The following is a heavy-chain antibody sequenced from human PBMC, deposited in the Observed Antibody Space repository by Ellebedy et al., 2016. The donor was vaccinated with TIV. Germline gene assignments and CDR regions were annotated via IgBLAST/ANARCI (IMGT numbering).Heavy chain of an antibody. CDR3: ARLGVIAAAGASDY. CDR2: IRYSGDLM. D-gene: IGHD6-13*01. J-gene: IGHJ4*02. Sequence: GESLKISCAASGFTFSGYYMSWFRQAPGKGPAWVSYIRYSGDLMYYAVSVKGRFTTSRDNAENSLYLQRNSLRAEDTAVYYSARLGVIAAAGASDYWGQGTLVIVSS. CDR1: GFTFSGYY. V-gene: IGHV3-11*01.